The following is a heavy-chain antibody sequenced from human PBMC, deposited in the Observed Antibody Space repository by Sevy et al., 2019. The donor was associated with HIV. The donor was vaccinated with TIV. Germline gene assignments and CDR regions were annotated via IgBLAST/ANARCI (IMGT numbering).Heavy chain of an antibody. J-gene: IGHJ4*02. V-gene: IGHV3-48*03. CDR2: ITSSAANK. Sequence: GGSLRLSCAASGFTFSSYEMNWVRQAPGEGPEWVSSITSSAANKYYSDSVKGRFPISRDNAKNSLFLQMNSLRAEDTAVYYCVRDLPPSATTVAHFDYWGQGTLVTVSS. CDR1: GFTFSSYE. D-gene: IGHD4-17*01. CDR3: VRDLPPSATTVAHFDY.